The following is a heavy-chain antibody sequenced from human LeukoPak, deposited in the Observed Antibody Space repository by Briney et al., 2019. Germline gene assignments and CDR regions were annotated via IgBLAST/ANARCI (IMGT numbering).Heavy chain of an antibody. CDR1: GFTFRYYW. J-gene: IGHJ4*02. D-gene: IGHD6-13*01. Sequence: GGSLRLSCAASGFTFRYYWMSWVRQVPGKGLEWVVNINEGGNEKNYVDSVKGRFTASRDNAQNSLYLQMNSLRVEDTAVYYCARHPNSNWDYWGQGTLVTVSS. V-gene: IGHV3-7*03. CDR3: ARHPNSNWDY. CDR2: INEGGNEK.